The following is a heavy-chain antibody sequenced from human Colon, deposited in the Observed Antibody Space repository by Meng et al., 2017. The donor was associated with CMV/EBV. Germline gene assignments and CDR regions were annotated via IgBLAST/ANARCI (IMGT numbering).Heavy chain of an antibody. CDR1: GFNVSTNY. CDR2: LYSGGTT. J-gene: IGHJ4*02. Sequence: GGSLRLSCAVSGFNVSTNYMTWVRQAPGKGLEWVSVLYSGGTTYYADSVKGRFTISRDNSKNTLWLQMHSLRPEDTALYYCAREGYSNFDYWGQGTLVTVSS. CDR3: AREGYSNFDY. V-gene: IGHV3-66*02. D-gene: IGHD4-11*01.